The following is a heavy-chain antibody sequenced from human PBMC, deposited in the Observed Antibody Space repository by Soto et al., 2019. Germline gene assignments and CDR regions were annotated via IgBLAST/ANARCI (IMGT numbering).Heavy chain of an antibody. CDR1: GFSLSTSGVG. J-gene: IGHJ4*02. D-gene: IGHD3-22*01. Sequence: SGPTLVNPTQTLTLTCTFSGFSLSTSGVGVAWIRQPPGKALEWLALIYWNDDKRYSPSLKSRLTITKDTSKNQVVLTMTSMDPVDTATYYCADEPINYYDSSGYHSHFDYWGQGTLVTVSS. V-gene: IGHV2-5*01. CDR2: IYWNDDK. CDR3: ADEPINYYDSSGYHSHFDY.